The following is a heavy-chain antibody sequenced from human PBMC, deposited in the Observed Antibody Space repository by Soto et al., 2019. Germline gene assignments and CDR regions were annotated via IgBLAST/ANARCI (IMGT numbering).Heavy chain of an antibody. J-gene: IGHJ6*02. Sequence: GSLRLSCAASGFTFSSYAMSWVRQAPGKGLEWVSAISGSGGSTYYADSVKGRFTISRDNSKNTLYLQMNSLRAEDTAVYYCAKLPTMTTVTTSYYYGMDVWGPGTTVTVSS. V-gene: IGHV3-23*01. D-gene: IGHD4-4*01. CDR1: GFTFSSYA. CDR2: ISGSGGST. CDR3: AKLPTMTTVTTSYYYGMDV.